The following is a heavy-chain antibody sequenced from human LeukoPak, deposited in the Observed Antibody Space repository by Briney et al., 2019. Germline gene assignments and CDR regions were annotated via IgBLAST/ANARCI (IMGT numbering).Heavy chain of an antibody. CDR2: IIPIFGTA. CDR1: GGTFSSYA. CDR3: ASLRKGGYNYYQFDY. Sequence: ASVKVSSKASGGTFSSYAISWVRQAPGQGLEWMGGIIPIFGTANYAQKFQGRVTITADESTSTAYMELSSLRSEDTAVYYCASLRKGGYNYYQFDYWGQGTLVTVSS. J-gene: IGHJ4*02. D-gene: IGHD5-18*01. V-gene: IGHV1-69*01.